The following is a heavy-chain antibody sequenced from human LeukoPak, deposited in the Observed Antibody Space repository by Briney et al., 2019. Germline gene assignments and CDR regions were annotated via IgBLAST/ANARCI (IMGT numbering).Heavy chain of an antibody. CDR3: ARKGYSSSWYVGGYYYYMDV. V-gene: IGHV1-8*03. J-gene: IGHJ6*03. CDR2: MNPNSGNT. D-gene: IGHD6-13*01. Sequence: GASVKVSCKASGYTFTSYDINWVRQATGQGLEWMGWMNPNSGNTGYAQKFQGRVTITRNTSISTAYMELSSLRSEDTAVYYCARKGYSSSWYVGGYYYYMDVWGKGTTVTVSS. CDR1: GYTFTSYD.